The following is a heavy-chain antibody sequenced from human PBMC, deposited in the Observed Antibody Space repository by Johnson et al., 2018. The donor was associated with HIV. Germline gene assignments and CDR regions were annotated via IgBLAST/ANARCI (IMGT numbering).Heavy chain of an antibody. J-gene: IGHJ3*02. CDR1: GFTFSSYA. CDR3: ARESGWGHDAFDI. CDR2: ISGSGGST. Sequence: EMQLVESGGGLVQPEGSLRLSCAASGFTFSSYAMSWVRQAPGKGLEWVSAISGSGGSTFYADSVKGRFTISRDNSKNTLYLQMNSLRAEDTAVYSCARESGWGHDAFDIWGQGTMVIVSS. V-gene: IGHV3-23*04. D-gene: IGHD3-22*01.